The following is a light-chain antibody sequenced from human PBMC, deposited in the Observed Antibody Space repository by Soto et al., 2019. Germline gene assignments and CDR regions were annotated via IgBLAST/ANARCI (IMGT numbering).Light chain of an antibody. CDR3: QQRSNWLSIT. J-gene: IGKJ5*01. CDR1: QSVKSN. V-gene: IGKV3-11*01. CDR2: DAS. Sequence: EIVMTQSPATLSVSPGERATLSCRAGQSVKSNLAWYQQKPGQAPRLLIYDASNRATGIPARFSGSGSGTDFTLTISSLEPEDFAVYYCQQRSNWLSITFGQGTRLEIK.